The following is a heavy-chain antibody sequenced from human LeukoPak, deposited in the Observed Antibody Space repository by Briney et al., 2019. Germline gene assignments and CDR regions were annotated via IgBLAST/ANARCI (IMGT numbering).Heavy chain of an antibody. D-gene: IGHD3-9*01. CDR1: GGSISSYY. CDR3: ASYKNYDILTGYYTGWFDP. V-gene: IGHV4-4*07. CDR2: IYTSGST. J-gene: IGHJ5*02. Sequence: SETLSLTCTVSGGSISSYYWSWIRQPAGKGLEWIGRIYTSGSTNYNPSLKSRVTMSVATPKNPFSLKLSSVTAAGTAVYYCASYKNYDILTGYYTGWFDPWGQGTLVAVSS.